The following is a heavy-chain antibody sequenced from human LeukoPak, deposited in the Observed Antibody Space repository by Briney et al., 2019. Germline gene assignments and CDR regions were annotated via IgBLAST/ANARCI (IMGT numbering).Heavy chain of an antibody. Sequence: TLSLTCAVYGGSFSGYYWSWIRQPPGKGLEWIGYIYYSGSTYYNPSLKSRVTISVDTSKNQFSLKLSSVTAADTAVYYCARIIVVVPAAIRGAFDIWGQGTMVTVSS. D-gene: IGHD2-2*02. J-gene: IGHJ3*02. CDR1: GGSFSGYY. V-gene: IGHV4-30-4*08. CDR3: ARIIVVVPAAIRGAFDI. CDR2: IYYSGST.